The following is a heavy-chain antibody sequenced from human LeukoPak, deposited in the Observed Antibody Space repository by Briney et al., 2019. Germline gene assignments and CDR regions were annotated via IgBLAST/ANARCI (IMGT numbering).Heavy chain of an antibody. Sequence: SETLSLTCTVSGASISSDYWTWIRQPPWKGLGWNGYIYNGGRTTYSPSLNSRVTISLDTSNNQVSLRLSSVTAADTAVYYCARATYYSDSTGYSYYNCYYMDVWGKGTTVTVSS. CDR3: ARATYYSDSTGYSYYNCYYMDV. J-gene: IGHJ6*03. CDR1: GASISSDY. CDR2: IYNGGRT. V-gene: IGHV4-59*01. D-gene: IGHD3-22*01.